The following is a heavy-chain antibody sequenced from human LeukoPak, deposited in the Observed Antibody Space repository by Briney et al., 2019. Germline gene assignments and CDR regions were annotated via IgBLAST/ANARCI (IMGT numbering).Heavy chain of an antibody. CDR2: TYYRSKWYN. D-gene: IGHD1-26*01. CDR1: GDSVSSKSAV. Sequence: SQTLSLTCAISGDSVSSKSAVWNWIRQSPSRGLEWLGRTYYRSKWYNDYAVSVKSRITVNPDTSKNQSSLQLNSVTPEDTAVYYCARDSFDGNNWFDPWGQGTLVTVSS. CDR3: ARDSFDGNNWFDP. J-gene: IGHJ5*02. V-gene: IGHV6-1*01.